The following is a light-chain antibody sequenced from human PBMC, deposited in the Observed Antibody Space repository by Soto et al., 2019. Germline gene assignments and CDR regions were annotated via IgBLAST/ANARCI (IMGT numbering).Light chain of an antibody. CDR1: QDISNS. Sequence: DIQMTQSPSSLSTSVGERVTITCQASQDISNSLNWYQQKPGKAPNLQIYEASKLQTGVPSRFSGGGSGTHFTFTISNLQPEDIATYYCQHYDNLPRYTFGLGTKVDIK. V-gene: IGKV1-33*01. CDR2: EAS. J-gene: IGKJ2*01. CDR3: QHYDNLPRYT.